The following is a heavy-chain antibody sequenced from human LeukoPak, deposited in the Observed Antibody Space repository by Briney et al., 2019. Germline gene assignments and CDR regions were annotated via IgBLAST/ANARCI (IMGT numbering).Heavy chain of an antibody. CDR1: GGSISSYY. D-gene: IGHD1-20*01. CDR3: ARALGYDWNDPRFYFDY. J-gene: IGHJ4*02. V-gene: IGHV4-59*01. Sequence: WETLSLTCTVPGGSISSYYWSWIRQPPGKGREWIGYVYYSGSTNYNPSLKSRVTISVDTSKNQFSLKLTSVTAADTAVYYCARALGYDWNDPRFYFDYWGQGTLVTVSS. CDR2: VYYSGST.